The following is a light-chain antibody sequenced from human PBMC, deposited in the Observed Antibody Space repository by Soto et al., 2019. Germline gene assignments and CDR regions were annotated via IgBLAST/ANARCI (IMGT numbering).Light chain of an antibody. V-gene: IGLV2-14*01. CDR2: EVT. CDR3: SSFTSSSTLEV. CDR1: SSDVGGYKH. Sequence: QSVLTQPASVSGSPGQSITISCTGTSSDVGGYKHVSWYQQHPGKAPKLMIYEVTNRPSGVSNRFSGSKSGNTASLTISGLQAEDEADYYCSSFTSSSTLEVFGGGTKVTVL. J-gene: IGLJ3*02.